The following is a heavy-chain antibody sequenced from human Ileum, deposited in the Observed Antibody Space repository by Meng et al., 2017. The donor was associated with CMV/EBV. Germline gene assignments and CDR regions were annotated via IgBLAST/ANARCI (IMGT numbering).Heavy chain of an antibody. Sequence: EVKRLEFGGGLAQPGGSLRLSCAASGFTFSRYAMSWVRQAPGKGLEWISAISGTSGSSYYADSVKGRFTISRDNSKNTLYLQMNSLRAEDTAVYYCASCASGWYPDYWGQGTLVTVSS. V-gene: IGHV3-23*01. CDR3: ASCASGWYPDY. D-gene: IGHD6-19*01. J-gene: IGHJ4*02. CDR1: GFTFSRYA. CDR2: ISGTSGSS.